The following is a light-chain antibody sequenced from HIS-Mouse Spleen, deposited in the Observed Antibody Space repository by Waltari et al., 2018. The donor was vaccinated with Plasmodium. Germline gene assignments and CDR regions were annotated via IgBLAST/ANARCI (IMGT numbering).Light chain of an antibody. V-gene: IGKV3-20*01. J-gene: IGKJ2*01. Sequence: EIVLTQSPATRSLSPGERATLSCRASQSVSSSYLAWYQQKPGQAPRLLIYGASSRAPGIPDRFSGSGSGTDFTLTISRLEPEDFAVYYCQQYGSSPYTFGQGTKLEIK. CDR2: GAS. CDR3: QQYGSSPYT. CDR1: QSVSSSY.